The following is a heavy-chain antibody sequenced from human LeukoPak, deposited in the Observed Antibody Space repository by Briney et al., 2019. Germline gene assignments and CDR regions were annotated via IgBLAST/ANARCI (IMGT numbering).Heavy chain of an antibody. V-gene: IGHV4-59*08. J-gene: IGHJ3*02. CDR1: GGSISSYY. CDR3: ARHRRYFDVDAFDI. CDR2: IYYSGST. D-gene: IGHD3-9*01. Sequence: SETLSLTCTVSGGSISSYYWSWIRQPPGKGLEWIGYIYYSGSTNYNPSLKSRVTISVDTSKNQFSLKLSSVTAADTAVYYCARHRRYFDVDAFDIWGQGTMVTVSS.